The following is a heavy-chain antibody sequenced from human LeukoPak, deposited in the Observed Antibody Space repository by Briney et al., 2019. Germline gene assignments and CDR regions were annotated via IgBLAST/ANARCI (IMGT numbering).Heavy chain of an antibody. CDR3: AKEDYDILTGYYPRPVFDY. Sequence: PGGSLRLSCAASGFTFSSYGMHWVRQAPGKGLEWVAVISYDGSNKYYAGSVKGRFTISRDNSKNTLYLQMNSLRAEDTAVYYCAKEDYDILTGYYPRPVFDYWGQGTLVTVSS. CDR1: GFTFSSYG. J-gene: IGHJ4*02. CDR2: ISYDGSNK. D-gene: IGHD3-9*01. V-gene: IGHV3-30*18.